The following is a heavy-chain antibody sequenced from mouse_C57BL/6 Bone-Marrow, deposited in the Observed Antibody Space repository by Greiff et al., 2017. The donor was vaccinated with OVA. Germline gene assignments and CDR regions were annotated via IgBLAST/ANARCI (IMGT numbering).Heavy chain of an antibody. Sequence: VQLQQPGAELVMPGASVKLSCKASGYTFNSYWMHWVKQRTGQGLEWIGEIDPSDSYTNYNQKFKGKSTLTVDKSSSTAYMQLSSLTSEDSAVYYCARRIYYGSSYGLFDYWGQGTTLTVSS. V-gene: IGHV1-69*01. CDR1: GYTFNSYW. CDR3: ARRIYYGSSYGLFDY. CDR2: IDPSDSYT. D-gene: IGHD1-1*01. J-gene: IGHJ2*01.